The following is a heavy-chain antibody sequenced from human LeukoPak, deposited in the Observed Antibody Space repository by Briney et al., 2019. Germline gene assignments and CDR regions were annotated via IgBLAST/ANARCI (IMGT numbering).Heavy chain of an antibody. CDR3: ARSRILTGYGGALYYFDY. CDR1: GYTFTSYG. Sequence: ASVKVSCKASGYTFTSYGISWVRQAPGQGLEWMGWISAYNGNTNYAQKLQGRVTMTTDTSTSTAYMELRSLRSDDTAVYYCARSRILTGYGGALYYFDYWGQGTLVTVSS. J-gene: IGHJ4*02. D-gene: IGHD3-9*01. V-gene: IGHV1-18*01. CDR2: ISAYNGNT.